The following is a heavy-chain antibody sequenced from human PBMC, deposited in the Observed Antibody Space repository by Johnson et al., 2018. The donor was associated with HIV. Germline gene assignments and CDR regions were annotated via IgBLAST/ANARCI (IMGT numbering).Heavy chain of an antibody. V-gene: IGHV3-30*04. J-gene: IGHJ3*02. D-gene: IGHD3-3*01. CDR1: GFTFSRKA. Sequence: QLVESGGGGVPPGGSLRLSCAASGFTFSRKAMHWVRHTPGKGLEWVAVISYDGSSKYYADSVKGRFTISRDNSKNTLYLQMNSLRVEDTAMFYCARTPSAGVDNHDPLDIWGQGTMVTVSS. CDR2: ISYDGSSK. CDR3: ARTPSAGVDNHDPLDI.